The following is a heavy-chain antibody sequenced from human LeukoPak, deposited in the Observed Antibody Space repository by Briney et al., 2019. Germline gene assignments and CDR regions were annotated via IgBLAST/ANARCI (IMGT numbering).Heavy chain of an antibody. Sequence: GESLKISCKGSGYNFASYWIDWVRQMPGKGLEWMGIIYPGDSYTNYSPSFQGHVTISADKSISTAYLQWSSLKASDTAMYYCARSITGTTRAFDIWGQGTMVTVSS. J-gene: IGHJ3*02. CDR1: GYNFASYW. V-gene: IGHV5-51*01. CDR2: IYPGDSYT. CDR3: ARSITGTTRAFDI. D-gene: IGHD1-7*01.